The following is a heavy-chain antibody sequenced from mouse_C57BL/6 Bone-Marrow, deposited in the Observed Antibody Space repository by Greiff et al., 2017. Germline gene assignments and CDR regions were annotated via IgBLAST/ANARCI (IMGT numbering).Heavy chain of an antibody. CDR2: ISSGGSTI. Sequence: EVKLVESGGGLVKPGGSLTLSCAASGFTFSDYGMHWVRQAPEKGLEWVAYISSGGSTIYYAVHVTGRFTISRDNAKNTQFLQMTSLRSEDTAMYYCARGDYKYEGAWFAYWGQGTLVTVSA. J-gene: IGHJ3*01. CDR3: ARGDYKYEGAWFAY. V-gene: IGHV5-17*01. D-gene: IGHD2-14*01. CDR1: GFTFSDYG.